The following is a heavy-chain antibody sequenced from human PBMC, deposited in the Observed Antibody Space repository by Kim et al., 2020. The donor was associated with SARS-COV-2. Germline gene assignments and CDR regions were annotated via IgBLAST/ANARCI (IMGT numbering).Heavy chain of an antibody. CDR2: ISSTGKTI. D-gene: IGHD6-13*01. CDR1: GFTFSNFE. J-gene: IGHJ6*01. CDR3: GRGTNVQAAGGYYYYG. Sequence: GGSLRLSCVGSGFTFSNFEINWVRQAPGKGLEWVSYISSTGKTIYYADSVKGRFTISRDNTRNSLFLQMNSLRAEDTALYFCGRGTNVQAAGGYYYYG. V-gene: IGHV3-48*03.